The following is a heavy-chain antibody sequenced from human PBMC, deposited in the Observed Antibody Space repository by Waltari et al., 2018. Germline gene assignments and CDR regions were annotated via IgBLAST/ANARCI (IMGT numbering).Heavy chain of an antibody. CDR2: ISRHSADI. D-gene: IGHD4-17*01. CDR3: AYTTVTTNYYYGMDV. Sequence: EVQLLESGGGLVQPGGSLRLSCVASEFTFSTYAMNWVRQAPGKGLEWVAVISRHSADIYYADSVKGRFTISRDNSNNMLYLHMNSLGAEDTAVYYCAYTTVTTNYYYGMDVWGQGTTVTVSS. CDR1: EFTFSTYA. J-gene: IGHJ6*02. V-gene: IGHV3-23*01.